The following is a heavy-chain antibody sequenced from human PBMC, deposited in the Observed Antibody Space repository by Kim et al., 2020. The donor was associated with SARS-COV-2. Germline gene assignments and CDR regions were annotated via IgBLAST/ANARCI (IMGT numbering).Heavy chain of an antibody. CDR2: INQSGST. CDR3: ARIPSQNKLRLITRVRGVIVDAFDI. Sequence: SETLSLTCAVYGGSFSGYYWSWIRQPPGKGLEGIGEINQSGSTNYNPYLKSRVTISVDTSKNQFSLKLSSVTAADTAVYYCARIPSQNKLRLITRVRGVIVDAFDICGQGTMVTFSS. V-gene: IGHV4-34*01. CDR1: GGSFSGYY. J-gene: IGHJ3*02. D-gene: IGHD3-10*01.